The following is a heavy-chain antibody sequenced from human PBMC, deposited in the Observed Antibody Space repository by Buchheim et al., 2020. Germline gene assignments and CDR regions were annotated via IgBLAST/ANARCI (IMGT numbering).Heavy chain of an antibody. D-gene: IGHD4-17*01. CDR1: GGSISSSSYY. CDR2: IYYSGST. J-gene: IGHJ6*02. Sequence: QLQLQESGPGLVKPSETLSLTCTVSGGSISSSSYYWGWIRQPPGKGLEWIGSIYYSGSTYYNPSLKSRVTISVDTSKNQFSLKLSSVTATDTAVYYCARAGCPDCGVYGDYYYYGMDVWGQGTT. CDR3: ARAGCPDCGVYGDYYYYGMDV. V-gene: IGHV4-39*07.